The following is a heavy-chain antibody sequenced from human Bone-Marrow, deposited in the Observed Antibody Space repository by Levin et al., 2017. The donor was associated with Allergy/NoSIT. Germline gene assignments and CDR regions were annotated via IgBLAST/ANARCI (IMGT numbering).Heavy chain of an antibody. V-gene: IGHV3-23*01. D-gene: IGHD6-19*01. CDR1: GFTFSTYA. CDR2: ISGGGGRT. CDR3: SKGMELWDIIAVGPPFDY. Sequence: GGSLRLSCTASGFTFSTYAMSWVRQAPGKGLEWVSSISGGGGRTDYADSVKGRFTISRDNSKNTLYLQMNSLRVEDTAVYYCSKGMELWDIIAVGPPFDYWGQGTLVTVSS. J-gene: IGHJ4*02.